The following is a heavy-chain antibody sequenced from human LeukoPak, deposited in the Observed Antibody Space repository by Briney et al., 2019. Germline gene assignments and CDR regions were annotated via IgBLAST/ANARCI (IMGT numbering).Heavy chain of an antibody. Sequence: SETLSLTCAVYGGSFSGYYWSWIRQPPGRGLEWIGYIYYSGSTNYNPSLKSRVTISVDTSKNQFSLKLSSVTAADTAVYYCARGADGYFDYWGQGTLVTVSS. J-gene: IGHJ4*02. D-gene: IGHD5-24*01. CDR3: ARGADGYFDY. CDR1: GGSFSGYY. V-gene: IGHV4-59*01. CDR2: IYYSGST.